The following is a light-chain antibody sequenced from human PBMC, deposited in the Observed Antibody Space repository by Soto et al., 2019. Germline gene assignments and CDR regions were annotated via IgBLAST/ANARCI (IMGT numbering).Light chain of an antibody. CDR3: QQYNDWPPLT. CDR1: QSVNIN. J-gene: IGKJ4*01. V-gene: IGKV3-15*01. CDR2: GTS. Sequence: EIVMTQSPATLSVSPGERATLSCRASQSVNINLAWYQQKPGQAPGLLIYGTSTRATGVPARFSGSGSGTEFTLTISNLQSEDFAVYYCQQYNDWPPLTFGGGTKVAIK.